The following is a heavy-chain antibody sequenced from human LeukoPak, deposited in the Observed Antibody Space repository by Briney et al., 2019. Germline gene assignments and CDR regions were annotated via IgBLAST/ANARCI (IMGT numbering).Heavy chain of an antibody. V-gene: IGHV4-59*11. D-gene: IGHD3-16*01. CDR2: IYYSGST. J-gene: IGHJ3*02. Sequence: SETLSLTCTVSDGSISSHYWSWIRQPPGKGLEWIGYIYYSGSTNYNPSLKSRVTISVDTSKNQFSLKLSSVTAADTAMYYCARFSRSSKGAFDMWGQGTLLTVSS. CDR1: DGSISSHY. CDR3: ARFSRSSKGAFDM.